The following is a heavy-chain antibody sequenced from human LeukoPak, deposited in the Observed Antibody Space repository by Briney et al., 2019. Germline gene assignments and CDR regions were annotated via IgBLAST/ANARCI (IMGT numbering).Heavy chain of an antibody. Sequence: PSETLPLTCTVSGGSISGHYWTWIRQPPGKGLEWIGQIHYSGRPDYNPSLKSRVTISVDTSKNQLSLKVTSVAGADTAVYYCVRFGVDYDMDVWGQGTTVTVSS. D-gene: IGHD3-16*01. V-gene: IGHV4-59*11. CDR2: IHYSGRP. CDR3: VRFGVDYDMDV. CDR1: GGSISGHY. J-gene: IGHJ6*02.